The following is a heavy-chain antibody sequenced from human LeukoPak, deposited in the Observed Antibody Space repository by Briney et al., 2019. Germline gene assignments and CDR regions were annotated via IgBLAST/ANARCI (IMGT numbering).Heavy chain of an antibody. J-gene: IGHJ4*02. V-gene: IGHV3-11*04. CDR2: IRDSASTI. CDR3: ARGGFSADY. CDR1: GFTFSDYY. Sequence: PGGSLRLSCAASGFTFSDYYMSWIRQAPGKGLEWVSYIRDSASTIYYAASVKGRFTISRDSAKNSLYLQMNSVRAEDTAVYYCARGGFSADYWGQGTLVTVSS.